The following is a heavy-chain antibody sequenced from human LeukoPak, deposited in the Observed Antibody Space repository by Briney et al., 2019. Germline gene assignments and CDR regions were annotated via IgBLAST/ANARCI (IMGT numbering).Heavy chain of an antibody. CDR1: GFTFDDYT. Sequence: GGSLRLSCAASGFTFDDYTMHWVRRAPGKGLEWVSVISWHGSTTKYADSVRGRFTISRDNRKNSLSLQMNSLRLEDTALYYCAKDIGDSIGYNYFDSWGQGTLVTVSS. V-gene: IGHV3-43*01. J-gene: IGHJ4*02. CDR2: ISWHGSTT. D-gene: IGHD3-22*01. CDR3: AKDIGDSIGYNYFDS.